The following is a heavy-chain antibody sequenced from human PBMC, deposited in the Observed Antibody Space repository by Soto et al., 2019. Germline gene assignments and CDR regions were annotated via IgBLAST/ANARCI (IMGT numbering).Heavy chain of an antibody. Sequence: PGGSLRLSCAASGFTFSSYAMSWVRQAPGKGLEWVSAISGSGGSRYYADSVKGRFTISRDNSKNTLYLQMNSLRAEDTAVYYCAQDNGRDMWELHGPYFDYWGQGTLVTVSS. D-gene: IGHD1-26*01. CDR1: GFTFSSYA. V-gene: IGHV3-23*01. CDR3: AQDNGRDMWELHGPYFDY. J-gene: IGHJ4*02. CDR2: ISGSGGSR.